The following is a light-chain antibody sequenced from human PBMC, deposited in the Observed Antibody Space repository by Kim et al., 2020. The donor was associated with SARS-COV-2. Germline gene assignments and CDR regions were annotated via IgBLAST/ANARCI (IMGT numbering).Light chain of an antibody. CDR2: GAS. CDR3: QQYHHWPLT. Sequence: EVVMTQSPATLSVSPGERVTLSCRASQSVFSSLAWYQQKPGQAPRLLIYGASTRATGIPATFSGSGSGAEFTLSFSSLQSEDFAIYFCQQYHHWPLTFGGGTKVDIK. V-gene: IGKV3D-15*01. J-gene: IGKJ4*01. CDR1: QSVFSS.